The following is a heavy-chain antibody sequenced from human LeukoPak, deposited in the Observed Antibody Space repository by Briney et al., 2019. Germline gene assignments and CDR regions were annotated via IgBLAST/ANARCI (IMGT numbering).Heavy chain of an antibody. CDR3: ARVTHTGYYSDY. CDR1: GYTFTSYY. V-gene: IGHV1-2*02. Sequence: ASVKVSCKASGYTFTSYYIHWVRQAPGQGLEWMGWINPNSGGTNYAQKFQGRVTMTRDTSISTAYMELSRLRSDDTAVYYCARVTHTGYYSDYWGQGTLVTVSS. J-gene: IGHJ4*02. D-gene: IGHD3-9*01. CDR2: INPNSGGT.